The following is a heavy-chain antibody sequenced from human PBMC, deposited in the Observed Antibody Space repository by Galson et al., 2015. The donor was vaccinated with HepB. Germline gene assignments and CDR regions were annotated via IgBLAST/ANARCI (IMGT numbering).Heavy chain of an antibody. Sequence: SLRLSCAASGFTFSDYYMSWIRQAPGKGLEWVSYISSSSSFTNYADSVKGRFTISRDNTKNSLYLQMNSLRADDTAVYYCARAHAGGSGSYPLDLWGRGTLVTVSS. J-gene: IGHJ2*01. CDR1: GFTFSDYY. V-gene: IGHV3-11*06. CDR3: ARAHAGGSGSYPLDL. CDR2: ISSSSSFT. D-gene: IGHD3-10*01.